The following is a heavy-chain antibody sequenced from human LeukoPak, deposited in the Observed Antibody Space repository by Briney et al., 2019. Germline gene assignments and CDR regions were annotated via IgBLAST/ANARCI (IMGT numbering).Heavy chain of an antibody. D-gene: IGHD1-26*01. Sequence: ASVKVSCKASSHPITGYYIHWVRQAPGQGLEWMGWINPNNGGTNYAQKFQGGVTMTRDTAISTVYMELSRLSSDHTAVYFCALRLGSTGEYHYGMDVWGQGTTVTVSS. CDR2: INPNNGGT. V-gene: IGHV1-2*02. J-gene: IGHJ6*02. CDR3: ALRLGSTGEYHYGMDV. CDR1: SHPITGYY.